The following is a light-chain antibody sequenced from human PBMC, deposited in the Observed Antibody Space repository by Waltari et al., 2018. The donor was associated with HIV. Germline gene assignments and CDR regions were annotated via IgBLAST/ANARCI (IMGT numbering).Light chain of an antibody. J-gene: IGLJ1*01. Sequence: QSALTQTRSVSGSPGQSVTISCTGTSSDVGGYNYVSWYQQHPGKAPKLIIYDVTKRPSGVPDRFTGSKSGDTASLTMSGLQAEDEADYYCCSYAGSKTYVFGTGTKVTGL. V-gene: IGLV2-11*01. CDR2: DVT. CDR3: CSYAGSKTYV. CDR1: SSDVGGYNY.